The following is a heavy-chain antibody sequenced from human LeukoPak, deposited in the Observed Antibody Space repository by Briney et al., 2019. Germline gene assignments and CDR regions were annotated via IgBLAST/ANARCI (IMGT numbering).Heavy chain of an antibody. D-gene: IGHD2-2*01. CDR1: GGTFSSYA. Sequence: SVKVSCKASGGTFSSYAVSWVRQAPGQGLEWMGGIIPIFGTANYAQKFQGRVPITTDESTSTAYMELSSLRSEDTAVYYCARGEVPAAINTFDYWGQGTLVTVSS. J-gene: IGHJ4*02. V-gene: IGHV1-69*05. CDR2: IIPIFGTA. CDR3: ARGEVPAAINTFDY.